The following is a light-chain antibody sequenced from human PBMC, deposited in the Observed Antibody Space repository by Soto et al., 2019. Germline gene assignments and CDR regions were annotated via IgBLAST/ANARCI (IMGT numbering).Light chain of an antibody. CDR3: QSYDTSLNAVL. J-gene: IGLJ2*01. CDR1: SSNIGAGYD. V-gene: IGLV1-40*01. Sequence: QSVLTQRPSVSGAPGQRVTISCTGSSSNIGAGYDVHWYQHLPGAAPKLLIFGNSNRPEGVTDRFAGSTPGTSASLAITGVQAVDEADYYCQSYDTSLNAVLFGGGTKMTVL. CDR2: GNS.